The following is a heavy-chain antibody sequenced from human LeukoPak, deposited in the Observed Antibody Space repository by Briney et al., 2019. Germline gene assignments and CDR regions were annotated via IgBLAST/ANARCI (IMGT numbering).Heavy chain of an antibody. Sequence: PGGSLRLSCAASGFTFSSYGMHWVRQAPGKGLEWVAVIWYDGSNKYYADSVKGRFTISRDNSKNTLYLQMNSLRAEDTAVYYCARWGDYVDTAMGSSVYYYGMDVWGQGTTVTVYS. J-gene: IGHJ6*02. CDR1: GFTFSSYG. CDR2: IWYDGSNK. D-gene: IGHD5-18*01. V-gene: IGHV3-33*01. CDR3: ARWGDYVDTAMGSSVYYYGMDV.